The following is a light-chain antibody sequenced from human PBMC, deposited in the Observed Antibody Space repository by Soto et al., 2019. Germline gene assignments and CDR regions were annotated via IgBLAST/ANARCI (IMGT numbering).Light chain of an antibody. J-gene: IGLJ1*01. CDR2: EVS. V-gene: IGLV2-14*01. Sequence: QSALTQPASVSGSPGQAITISCTGTSSDVGGYNYVSWDQHRPGTAPQLIIYEVSYRPSGVSNRFAGSKSGNTASLTISGLQAEDEADYYCSSYTANNTRLFGTGTKLTVL. CDR3: SSYTANNTRL. CDR1: SSDVGGYNY.